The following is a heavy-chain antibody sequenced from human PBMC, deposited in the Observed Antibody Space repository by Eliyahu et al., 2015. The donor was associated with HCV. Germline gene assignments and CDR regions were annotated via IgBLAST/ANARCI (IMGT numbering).Heavy chain of an antibody. D-gene: IGHD6-19*01. CDR1: XXTFSGNY. CDR3: ARDVGWAPGGP. V-gene: IGHV1-46*01. Sequence: QVQVXQSGAEVRXPGASVKVSCXPSXXTFSGNYVHWXRQALGQGLEWVAIITPSGDRTXYAQKVQGRVTMTRXTSTSTVYMELHSLRSEDTAVYYCARDVGWAPGGPWGQGTLVTVSS. J-gene: IGHJ5*02. CDR2: ITPSGDRT.